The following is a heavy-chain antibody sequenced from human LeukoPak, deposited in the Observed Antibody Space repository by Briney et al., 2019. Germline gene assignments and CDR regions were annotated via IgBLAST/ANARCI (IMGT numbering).Heavy chain of an antibody. V-gene: IGHV4-38-2*02. D-gene: IGHD3-10*01. CDR3: ARDRGSYYPQ. CDR2: FYHGGST. J-gene: IGHJ4*02. Sequence: PSETLSLTCTVSGYSISTGYYWDWIRPPPGKGLEWIGTFYHGGSTNYNPSLKSRVTMSVDTSKNQFSLKLSSVTAADTAVYYCARDRGSYYPQWGQGTLVTVSS. CDR1: GYSISTGYY.